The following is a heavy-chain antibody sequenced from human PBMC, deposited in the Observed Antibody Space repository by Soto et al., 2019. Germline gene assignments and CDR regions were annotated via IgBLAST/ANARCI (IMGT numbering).Heavy chain of an antibody. CDR2: IYSSGTT. V-gene: IGHV4-31*03. CDR3: AREEAVRRERRFDY. CDR1: GCSISSGFYS. D-gene: IGHD6-6*01. Sequence: QVQLQESGPGLVKPSQTLSLPCTVAGCSISSGFYSWNWLRPHPGQVPEWIGYIYSSGTTYYNPSLKSRLTISIDTSQHLFSLKLSSVTAADTAVYFCAREEAVRRERRFDYWGQGPLVTVSS. J-gene: IGHJ4*02.